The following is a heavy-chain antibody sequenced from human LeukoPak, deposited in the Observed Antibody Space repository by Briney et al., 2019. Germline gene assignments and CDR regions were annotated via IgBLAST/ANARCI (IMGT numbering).Heavy chain of an antibody. Sequence: QPGGSLRLSCAASGFTFSSYSMSWVRQAPGKGLQWVSAISGSGGTTYYADSVKGRFTISRDNSKNTLYLQMNSLRADDTAVYYCAKERDNFGYSDYWGQGTLVTVSS. V-gene: IGHV3-23*01. J-gene: IGHJ4*02. CDR3: AKERDNFGYSDY. D-gene: IGHD1-1*01. CDR1: GFTFSSYS. CDR2: ISGSGGTT.